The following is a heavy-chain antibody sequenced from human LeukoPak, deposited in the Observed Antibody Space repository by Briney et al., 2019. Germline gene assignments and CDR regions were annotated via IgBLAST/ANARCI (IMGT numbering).Heavy chain of an antibody. CDR2: IYASGST. V-gene: IGHV4-61*02. Sequence: PSETLSLTCTVSGDSVSSGSYYWRWIRQPAGEGLEWIGRIYASGSTNYNPSLKSQVTITLDTSKNQFSLKLSSVTAADTAVYYCARTLGYYDSSGYSDFDYWGQGTLVTVSS. D-gene: IGHD3-22*01. J-gene: IGHJ4*02. CDR1: GDSVSSGSYY. CDR3: ARTLGYYDSSGYSDFDY.